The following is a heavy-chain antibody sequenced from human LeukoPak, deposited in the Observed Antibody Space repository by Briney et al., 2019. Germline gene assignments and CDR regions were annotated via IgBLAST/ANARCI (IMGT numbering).Heavy chain of an antibody. D-gene: IGHD3-10*01. V-gene: IGHV3-21*01. CDR3: AREAQGSGLPGLSRYYYMDV. CDR2: ISSSSDYI. CDR1: GFSFISYS. Sequence: PGGSLRLSCAASGFSFISYSMNWVRQAPGKGLEWVSSISSSSDYIYYADSVKGRITISRDNAKNSLYLQMSRLRAEDTAVYFCAREAQGSGLPGLSRYYYMDVWGKGTTVTVSS. J-gene: IGHJ6*03.